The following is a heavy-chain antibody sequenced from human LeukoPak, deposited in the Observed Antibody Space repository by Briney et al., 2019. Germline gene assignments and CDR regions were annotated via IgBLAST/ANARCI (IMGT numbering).Heavy chain of an antibody. J-gene: IGHJ6*02. D-gene: IGHD6-13*01. CDR1: GYTFTGYY. CDR2: INPNSGDT. Sequence: ASVKVSCKASGYTFTGYYIHWVRQAPGQGLEWMGRINPNSGDTNYAQKLQGRVTMTTDTSTSTAYMELRSLRSDDTAVYYCARGGSSSWHVYYYGMDVWGQGTTVTVSS. V-gene: IGHV1-2*06. CDR3: ARGGSSSWHVYYYGMDV.